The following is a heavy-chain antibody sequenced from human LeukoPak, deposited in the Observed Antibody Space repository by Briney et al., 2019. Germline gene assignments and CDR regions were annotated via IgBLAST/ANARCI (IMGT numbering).Heavy chain of an antibody. J-gene: IGHJ4*02. V-gene: IGHV1-18*01. Sequence: WASVKVSCKASGYTFTSYGINWVRQAPGQGLEWMGWISTYNGDTNYAQNLQGRVTMTTDTSTSTAYMELRSLRSDDTAVYYCGREGLGELSLDYWGQGTLVTVSS. CDR3: GREGLGELSLDY. CDR1: GYTFTSYG. D-gene: IGHD3-16*01. CDR2: ISTYNGDT.